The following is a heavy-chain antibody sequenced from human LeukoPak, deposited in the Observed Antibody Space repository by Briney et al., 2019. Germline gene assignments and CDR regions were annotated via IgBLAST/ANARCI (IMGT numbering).Heavy chain of an antibody. V-gene: IGHV4-34*01. CDR1: GGPFSGYY. Sequence: PSETLSLTCAVYGGPFSGYYWTWIRQPPGKGLEWIGEIHHSGSTNYNPSLKSRVTISVDTSKNQFSLKLSSVTAADTAVYYCARGGPHYLARLDPFDFWGQGTLVTVSS. CDR2: IHHSGST. J-gene: IGHJ4*02. D-gene: IGHD6-25*01. CDR3: ARGGPHYLARLDPFDF.